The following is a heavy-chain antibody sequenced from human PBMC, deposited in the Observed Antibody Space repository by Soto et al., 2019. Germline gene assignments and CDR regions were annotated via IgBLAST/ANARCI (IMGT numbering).Heavy chain of an antibody. CDR3: ARMTPVDNSHYYMDV. J-gene: IGHJ6*03. CDR2: ISTQNGNT. D-gene: IGHD1-1*01. CDR1: GYTFTDYG. V-gene: IGHV1-18*04. Sequence: QAQLVQSGGELKKSGASVKVSCKASGYTFTDYGVSWVRQAPGQGLEWMGWISTQNGNTNFAQRFQGRVTLTTDTSMSTASMELRSLRFDDTAVSSCARMTPVDNSHYYMDVWGKGTTVTVSS.